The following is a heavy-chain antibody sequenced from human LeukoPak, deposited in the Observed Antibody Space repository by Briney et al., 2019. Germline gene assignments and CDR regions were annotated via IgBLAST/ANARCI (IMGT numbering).Heavy chain of an antibody. Sequence: SETLSLTCAVYGGSFSGHYWSWIRQPPGKGLEWIGEINHSGSTNYNPSLKSRVTISVDTSKNQFSLKLSSVTAADTAVYYCASLYCSGGSCYSYWGQGTLVTVSS. V-gene: IGHV4-34*01. CDR3: ASLYCSGGSCYSY. D-gene: IGHD2-15*01. CDR2: INHSGST. J-gene: IGHJ4*02. CDR1: GGSFSGHY.